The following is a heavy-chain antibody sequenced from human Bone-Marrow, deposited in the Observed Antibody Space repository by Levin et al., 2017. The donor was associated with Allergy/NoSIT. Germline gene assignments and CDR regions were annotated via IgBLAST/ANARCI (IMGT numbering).Heavy chain of an antibody. Sequence: GGSLRLSCTISGFIFADYAMNWVRQAPGRGLEWVSSLDGSSGKTHYADVVKGRFTISREYSKNTLFLQMNSLRVEDTARYYCAKAGTTVMLDYSCLDFWGEVTAVTVSS. CDR2: LDGSSGKT. V-gene: IGHV3-23*01. D-gene: IGHD4-17*01. CDR3: AKAGTTVMLDYSCLDF. CDR1: GFIFADYA. J-gene: IGHJ6*03.